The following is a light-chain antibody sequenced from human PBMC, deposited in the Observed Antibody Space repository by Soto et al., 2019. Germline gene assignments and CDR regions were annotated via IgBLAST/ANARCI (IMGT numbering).Light chain of an antibody. J-gene: IGLJ1*01. Sequence: QSALTQPASVSGSPGQTITISCTGTSSDVGGYKYISWYQQHPGKAPKLMIYDVSSRPSGVSNRFSGSKSGNTASLTISGLQAEDEADYYCNSYTSTSARVFGSGTKLTVL. V-gene: IGLV2-14*01. CDR2: DVS. CDR1: SSDVGGYKY. CDR3: NSYTSTSARV.